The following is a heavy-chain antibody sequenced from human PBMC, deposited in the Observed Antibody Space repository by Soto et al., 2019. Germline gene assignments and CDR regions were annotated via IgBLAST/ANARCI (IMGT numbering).Heavy chain of an antibody. CDR2: IYSGGST. J-gene: IGHJ4*02. CDR3: AREGGITIFGVVTPY. V-gene: IGHV3-53*01. Sequence: LRLSCAASGFTVSSNYMSWVRQAPGKGLEWVSVIYSGGSTYYADSVKGRFTISRDNSKNTLYLQMNSLRAEDTAVYYCAREGGITIFGVVTPYWGQGTLVTVYS. D-gene: IGHD3-3*01. CDR1: GFTVSSNY.